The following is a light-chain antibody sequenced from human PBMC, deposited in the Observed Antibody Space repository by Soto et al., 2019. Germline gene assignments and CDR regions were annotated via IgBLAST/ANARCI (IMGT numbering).Light chain of an antibody. CDR1: KLGDKY. CDR2: QDN. Sequence: SYELTQPPSVSVSPGQTASITCSGDKLGDKYACWYQQQPGQSPVLVIYQDNKRPSGIPERFSGSNSGNTATLTISGAQPMAEADYYCQAWDSSTVVFGGGTKLTVL. CDR3: QAWDSSTVV. J-gene: IGLJ2*01. V-gene: IGLV3-1*01.